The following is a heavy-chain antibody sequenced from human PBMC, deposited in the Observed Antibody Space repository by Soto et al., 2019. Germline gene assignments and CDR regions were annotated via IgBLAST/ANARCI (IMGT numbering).Heavy chain of an antibody. CDR3: ARDRVYYYDNSGYYNFDY. CDR1: GFTFSNYA. V-gene: IGHV3-30-3*01. D-gene: IGHD3-22*01. J-gene: IGHJ4*02. CDR2: VSYDGSKQ. Sequence: QVQLVESGGGVVQPGRSLRVSCAASGFTFSNYAMHWVRQAPGKGLEWVAVVSYDGSKQFYADSVEGRFTISRDSSKSTLYLHMANLRDEDTAVYYCARDRVYYYDNSGYYNFDYWGQGTLVTVSS.